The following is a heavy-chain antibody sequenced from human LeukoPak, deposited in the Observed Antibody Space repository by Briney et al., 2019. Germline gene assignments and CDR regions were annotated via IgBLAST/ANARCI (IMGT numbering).Heavy chain of an antibody. Sequence: SQTLSLTCAVSGGSISSGAYSWSWIRQPPGKGLEWIGYIYHSGSTYYNPSLKSRVTISVDRSKNQFSLKLSSVTAADTAVYYCARALEGYSSRWYYYFDYWGQGTLVTVSS. V-gene: IGHV4-30-2*01. CDR1: GGSISSGAYS. CDR3: ARALEGYSSRWYYYFDY. CDR2: IYHSGST. D-gene: IGHD6-13*01. J-gene: IGHJ4*02.